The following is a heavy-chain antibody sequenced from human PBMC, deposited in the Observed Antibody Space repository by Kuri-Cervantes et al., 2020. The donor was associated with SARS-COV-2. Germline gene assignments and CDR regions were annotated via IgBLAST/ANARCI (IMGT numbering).Heavy chain of an antibody. D-gene: IGHD2-8*01. CDR2: ISYDGNTT. CDR1: GFTLSSYA. Sequence: GESRKSSFAASGFTLSSYAIHWVRQAPGKGLEWVAFISYDGNTTYYADSVKGRFTISRDNSRNSLFLQMNSLRTEDTAIYYCARDRVGVHDCWGQGTLVTVSS. V-gene: IGHV3-30-3*01. CDR3: ARDRVGVHDC. J-gene: IGHJ4*02.